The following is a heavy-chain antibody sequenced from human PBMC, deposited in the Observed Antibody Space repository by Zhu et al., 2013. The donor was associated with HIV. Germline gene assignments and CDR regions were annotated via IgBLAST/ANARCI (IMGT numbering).Heavy chain of an antibody. CDR2: INHSGST. D-gene: IGHD2-2*01. CDR1: GGSFSAYY. J-gene: IGHJ3*02. V-gene: IGHV4-34*01. CDR3: ARGGSSTTPYAFDI. Sequence: QVQLQQWGAGLLKPSETLSLTCAVYGGSFSAYYWSWIRRPPGKGLEWIGKINHSGSTNYNPSLKSRVSISVDTSKKQFSLKLSSVTAADTAVYYCARGGSSTTPYAFDIWGQGDKWSPS.